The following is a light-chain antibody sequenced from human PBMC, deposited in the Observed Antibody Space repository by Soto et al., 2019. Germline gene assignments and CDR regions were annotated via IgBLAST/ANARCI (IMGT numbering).Light chain of an antibody. CDR2: DAS. V-gene: IGKV1-5*01. CDR1: QSISSW. J-gene: IGKJ1*01. CDR3: LQYDSFPRT. Sequence: DIQMTQSPSTLSASVGDRVTITCRATQSISSWLAWYQHKPGKAPKLLIYDASDLERGVPLRFSGRGSETEFTLTISGLQPDDFATYYCLQYDSFPRTFGQGTKVEMK.